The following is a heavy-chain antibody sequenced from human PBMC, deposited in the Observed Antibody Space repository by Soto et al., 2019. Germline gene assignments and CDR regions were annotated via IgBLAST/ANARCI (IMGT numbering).Heavy chain of an antibody. J-gene: IGHJ4*02. CDR3: ARESEDLTSNFDY. V-gene: IGHV3-21*06. CDR1: GFTFTRYR. Sequence: LRLSSAASGFTFTRYRMNWVRQSPGKGLEWVSSISSTTNYIYYGDSMKGRFTISRDNAKNSLYLEMNSLRAEDTAVYYCARESEDLTSNFDYWGQGTLVTVSS. CDR2: ISSTTNYI.